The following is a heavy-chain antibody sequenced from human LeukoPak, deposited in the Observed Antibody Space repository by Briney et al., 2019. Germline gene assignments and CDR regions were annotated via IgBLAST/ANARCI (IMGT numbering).Heavy chain of an antibody. CDR3: AKGLLLTGYLLDY. Sequence: GGSLRLSCAASGFTFSNYAMSWVRQAPGKGLEWVSAISGSGGSTYYADSVKGRFTISRDNSKNTLYLQMNSLRAEDTAVYYCAKGLLLTGYLLDYWGQGTLVTVSS. D-gene: IGHD3-9*01. CDR1: GFTFSNYA. CDR2: ISGSGGST. J-gene: IGHJ4*02. V-gene: IGHV3-23*01.